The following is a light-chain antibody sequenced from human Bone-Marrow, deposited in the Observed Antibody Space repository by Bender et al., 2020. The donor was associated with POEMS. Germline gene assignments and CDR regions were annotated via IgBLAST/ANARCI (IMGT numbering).Light chain of an antibody. CDR3: AAWEDSLNGWV. V-gene: IGLV1-44*01. J-gene: IGLJ3*02. Sequence: HSALTQSASVSGSPGQSITISCTGTSSDVGSFNLVSWYQQLPGTAPKLLIYINNQRPSGVPDRFSGSKSGTSASLAISGLQSEDEADYYCAAWEDSLNGWVFGGGTKLTVL. CDR1: SSDVGSFNL. CDR2: INN.